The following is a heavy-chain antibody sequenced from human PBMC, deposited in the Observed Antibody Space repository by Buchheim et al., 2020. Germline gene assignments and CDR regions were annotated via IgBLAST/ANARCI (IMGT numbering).Heavy chain of an antibody. CDR2: VWHDGRSK. D-gene: IGHD3-22*01. CDR3: ARDISSGWYDY. J-gene: IGHJ4*02. CDR1: GFTFSNYG. V-gene: IGHV3-33*01. Sequence: QVQLVESGGGVVQPGRSLRLSCVASGFTFSNYGMHWVRQAPGKGLEWVAVVWHDGRSKYYADSVRGRFTISRDNSKKTQYLQMNTLRAEDTAVYYCARDISSGWYDYWGQGT.